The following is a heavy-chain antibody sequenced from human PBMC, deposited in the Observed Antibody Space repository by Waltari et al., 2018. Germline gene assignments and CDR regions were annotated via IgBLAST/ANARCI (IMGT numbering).Heavy chain of an antibody. CDR2: MIPIYGTP. D-gene: IGHD1-26*01. CDR1: GGHFGSYA. J-gene: IGHJ3*02. CDR3: ARRNLGYAFDI. V-gene: IGHV1-69*12. Sequence: QVQLVQYGAEVKKPGSSVRVSCKASGGHFGSYAITWVRQAPGHGLEWVGGMIPIYGTPNFAQKFQGRVTFTADESTTTAYMELTSLKSEDTAIYYCARRNLGYAFDIWGQGTLVTVSS.